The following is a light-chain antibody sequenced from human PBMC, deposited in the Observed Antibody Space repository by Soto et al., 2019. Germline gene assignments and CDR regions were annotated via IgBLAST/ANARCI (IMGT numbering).Light chain of an antibody. CDR1: SDDVGHYNY. J-gene: IGLJ1*01. CDR3: SSYTSISSLGV. Sequence: QSVLTQPASVSGSPGQSITISCTGTSDDVGHYNYVSWYQQHPGKAPKLMIYDVSNRPSGIPNRFSGSKSGNTASLTISGLQPEDEADYYCSSYTSISSLGVFGTGTKVTVL. V-gene: IGLV2-14*03. CDR2: DVS.